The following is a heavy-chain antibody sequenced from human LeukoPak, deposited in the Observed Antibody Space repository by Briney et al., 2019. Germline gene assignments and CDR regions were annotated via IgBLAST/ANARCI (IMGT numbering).Heavy chain of an antibody. V-gene: IGHV4-59*08. CDR1: GGSISSYY. J-gene: IGHJ4*02. D-gene: IGHD1-26*01. CDR2: IYYSGST. Sequence: PSETLSLTCSVSGGSISSYYWSWIRQPPGKGLEWIGYIYYSGSTNYSPSLMSRVTMSVDTSKNQFSLTVSSVTAADTAVYYCARHSVTYYDFDFWGQGTLVTVSS. CDR3: ARHSVTYYDFDF.